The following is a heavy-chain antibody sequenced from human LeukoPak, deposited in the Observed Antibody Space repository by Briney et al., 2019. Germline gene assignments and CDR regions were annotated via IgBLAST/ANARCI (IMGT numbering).Heavy chain of an antibody. V-gene: IGHV4-34*01. CDR1: GGSFSGYY. CDR2: INHSGST. Sequence: TSETLSLTCAVYGGSFSGYYWSWIRQPPGKGLEWIGEINHSGSTNYNPSLKSRDTISVDTSKNQFSLKLSSVTAADTAVYYCARGADQGDYYDSSGYYAPWGQGTLVTVSS. CDR3: ARGADQGDYYDSSGYYAP. D-gene: IGHD3-22*01. J-gene: IGHJ5*02.